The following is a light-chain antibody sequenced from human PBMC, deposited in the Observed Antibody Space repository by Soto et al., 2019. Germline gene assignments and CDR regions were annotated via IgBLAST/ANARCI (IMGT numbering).Light chain of an antibody. CDR1: QGISTY. CDR3: QQLNSDWYA. J-gene: IGKJ2*01. CDR2: GAS. Sequence: DLQLTQSPSFLSASVGDRVTITCRASQGISTYLAWYLQRPGKAPKLLIYGASTLQSGVPSRFSGSGSGPEFPLTIRSLQPEDFGTYYCQQLNSDWYAFGQGTKLEIK. V-gene: IGKV1-9*01.